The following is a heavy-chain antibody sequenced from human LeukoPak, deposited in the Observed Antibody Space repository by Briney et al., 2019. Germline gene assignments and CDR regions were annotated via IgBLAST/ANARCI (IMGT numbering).Heavy chain of an antibody. V-gene: IGHV1-69*13. J-gene: IGHJ4*02. Sequence: GASVKVSCKASGGTFSSYAISWVRQAPGQGLEWMGGIIPIFGTANYAQKFQGRVTITADESTSTAYMELSSLRSEDTAVYYCASYYSSGWYDHLRTGKYLDYWGQGTLVTVSS. CDR3: ASYYSSGWYDHLRTGKYLDY. CDR1: GGTFSSYA. D-gene: IGHD6-19*01. CDR2: IIPIFGTA.